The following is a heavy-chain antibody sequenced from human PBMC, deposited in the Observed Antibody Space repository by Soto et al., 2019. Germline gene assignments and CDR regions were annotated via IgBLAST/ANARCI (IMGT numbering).Heavy chain of an antibody. V-gene: IGHV1-18*01. CDR1: GYNFTNYG. CDR2: ISAYNGNT. Sequence: HVQLVQSGAEVKKPGASVKVSCKASGYNFTNYGINWLRQAPGQRLEWMGWISAYNGNTEYAQNLQGRVTMTTDTSTTTAYMELRSLRSDDTAVFYCTRAAREFSGSCSFHWGQGTLVTVSS. CDR3: TRAAREFSGSCSFH. D-gene: IGHD1-26*01. J-gene: IGHJ1*01.